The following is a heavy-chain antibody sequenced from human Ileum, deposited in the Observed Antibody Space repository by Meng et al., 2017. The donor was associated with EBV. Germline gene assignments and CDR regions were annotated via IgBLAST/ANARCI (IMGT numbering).Heavy chain of an antibody. CDR2: INTHTGKP. Sequence: LVECWSVLEKFWASGMISCKAFGYTFTTYGMNWMKQGLGHGVEWMGWINTHTGKPTYAQGLTGRFVFSLDTSVSMAYLEISSLKAEDTAVNYCARDSEAAKYWGQGTLVTVSS. CDR3: ARDSEAAKY. D-gene: IGHD6-25*01. J-gene: IGHJ4*02. CDR1: GYTFTTYG. V-gene: IGHV7-4-1*04.